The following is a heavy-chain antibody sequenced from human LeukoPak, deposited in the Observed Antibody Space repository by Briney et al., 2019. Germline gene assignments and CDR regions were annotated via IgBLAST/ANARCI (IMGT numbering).Heavy chain of an antibody. V-gene: IGHV3-23*01. J-gene: IGHJ4*02. CDR2: IIGSGGST. D-gene: IGHD3-16*01. CDR3: ARGDGDFDF. CDR1: GFTFSSYA. Sequence: GGSLRLSCAASGFTFSSYAMSWVRQAPGKGLGWVSGIIGSGGSTYYADSVKGRFIISRDNSKNTLYLQMNSLRAEDTAVYYCARGDGDFDFWGQGTLVTVSS.